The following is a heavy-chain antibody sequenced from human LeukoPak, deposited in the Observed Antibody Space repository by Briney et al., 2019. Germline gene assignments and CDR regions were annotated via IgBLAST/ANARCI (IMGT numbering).Heavy chain of an antibody. Sequence: QSGGSLRLSCAASGFTFSSYGMHWVRQAPGKGLEWVAVIWYDGSNKYYADSVKGRFTISRDNSKNTLYLQMNSLRAEDTAVYYCARDRGSSWYYYYGMDVWGQGTTVTVSS. J-gene: IGHJ6*02. CDR3: ARDRGSSWYYYYGMDV. CDR2: IWYDGSNK. D-gene: IGHD6-13*01. CDR1: GFTFSSYG. V-gene: IGHV3-33*01.